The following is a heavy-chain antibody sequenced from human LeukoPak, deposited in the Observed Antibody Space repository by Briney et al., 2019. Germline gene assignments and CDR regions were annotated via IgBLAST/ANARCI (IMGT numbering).Heavy chain of an antibody. CDR1: GGSISSWY. Sequence: SETLSLTCTVSGGSISSWYWSWIRQPPGKGLEWIGYIYYSGTTYYNPSLKSRVSISFDTSKNQFSLKLSSVTAADTAVYYCARGMEQWLTRGYFDYWGQGTLVTVSS. CDR2: IYYSGTT. J-gene: IGHJ4*02. CDR3: ARGMEQWLTRGYFDY. D-gene: IGHD6-19*01. V-gene: IGHV4-59*01.